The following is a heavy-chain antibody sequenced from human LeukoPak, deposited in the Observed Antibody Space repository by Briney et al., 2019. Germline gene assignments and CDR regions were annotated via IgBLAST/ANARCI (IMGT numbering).Heavy chain of an antibody. CDR1: GFTVSSNY. J-gene: IGHJ4*02. CDR2: ISSSGGNT. Sequence: GGSLRLSCAASGFTVSSNYMSWVRQAPGKGLEYVSTISSSGGNTYYADSVMGRFTISRDNPKNTLYLQMSSLSAEDTAVYYCVKGGVYSYRALDYWGQGTLVTVSS. V-gene: IGHV3-64D*06. D-gene: IGHD1-26*01. CDR3: VKGGVYSYRALDY.